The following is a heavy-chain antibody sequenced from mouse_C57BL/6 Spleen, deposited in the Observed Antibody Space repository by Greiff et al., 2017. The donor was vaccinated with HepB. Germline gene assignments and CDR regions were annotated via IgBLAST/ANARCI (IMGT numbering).Heavy chain of an antibody. Sequence: EVQLVESGPGLVKPSQSLSLTCSVTGYSITSGYYWNWIRQFPGNKLEWMGYISYDGSNNYNPSLKNRISITRDTSKNQFFLKLNSVTTEDTATYYCARSGAYYSNLAWFAYWGQGTLVTVSA. J-gene: IGHJ3*01. D-gene: IGHD2-5*01. CDR1: GYSITSGYY. V-gene: IGHV3-6*01. CDR2: ISYDGSN. CDR3: ARSGAYYSNLAWFAY.